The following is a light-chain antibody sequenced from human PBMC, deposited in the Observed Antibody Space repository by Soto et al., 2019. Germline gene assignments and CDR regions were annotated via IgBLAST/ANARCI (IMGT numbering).Light chain of an antibody. CDR2: EVS. V-gene: IGLV2-14*01. J-gene: IGLJ3*02. Sequence: QSVLTQPASVSGSPGQSITISCTGTSSDVGGYNYVSWYQHHPGKGPKLMIYEVSDRPSGVSNRFSGSKSGNTASLTISGLQAEDEADYYCSSFTSSSTLEVFGGGTKLTVL. CDR1: SSDVGGYNY. CDR3: SSFTSSSTLEV.